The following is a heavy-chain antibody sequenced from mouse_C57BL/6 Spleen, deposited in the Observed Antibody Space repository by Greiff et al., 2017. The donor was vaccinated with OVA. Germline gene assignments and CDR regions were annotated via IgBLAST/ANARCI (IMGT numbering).Heavy chain of an antibody. J-gene: IGHJ3*01. CDR1: GYSFTSYY. Sequence: VKLQESGPELVKPGASVKISCKASGYSFTSYYIHWVKQRPGQGLEWIGWIYPGSGNTKYNEKFKGKATLTADTSSSTAYMQLSSLTSEDSAVYYCAVNWVFAYWGQGTLVTVSA. CDR3: AVNWVFAY. CDR2: IYPGSGNT. V-gene: IGHV1-66*01. D-gene: IGHD4-1*01.